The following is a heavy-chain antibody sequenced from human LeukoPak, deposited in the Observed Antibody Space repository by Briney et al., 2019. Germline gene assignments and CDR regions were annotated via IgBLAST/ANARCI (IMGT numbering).Heavy chain of an antibody. D-gene: IGHD3-22*01. J-gene: IGHJ3*02. Sequence: GGSLRLSCAASGFTFSSYSMNWVRQAPGKGLEWVSSISSSSSYIYYADSVKGRFTISRDNSKNTLYLQMNSLRAEDTAVYYCAREPSYYYDSSGSDDAFDIWGQGTMVTVSS. CDR1: GFTFSSYS. V-gene: IGHV3-21*04. CDR2: ISSSSSYI. CDR3: AREPSYYYDSSGSDDAFDI.